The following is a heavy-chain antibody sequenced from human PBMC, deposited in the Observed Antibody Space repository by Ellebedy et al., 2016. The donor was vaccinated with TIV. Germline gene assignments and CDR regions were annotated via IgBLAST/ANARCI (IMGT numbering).Heavy chain of an antibody. CDR2: IKPDGSER. J-gene: IGHJ4*02. D-gene: IGHD3-16*01. Sequence: PGGSLRLSCAASGFTLSVFSMSWVRQAPGKGLEWVADIKPDGSERNYVDSVKGRFTVSRDNAENSLYLQMNNLRVDDTAVYFCARGRLGLDYWGQGALVTVSS. CDR1: GFTLSVFS. V-gene: IGHV3-7*01. CDR3: ARGRLGLDY.